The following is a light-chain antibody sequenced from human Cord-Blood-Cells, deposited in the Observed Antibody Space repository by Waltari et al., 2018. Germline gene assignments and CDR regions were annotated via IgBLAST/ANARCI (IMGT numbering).Light chain of an antibody. CDR3: QQSYSTP. Sequence: DIQMTQSRSSLSASVGVRVTITCRASQSISSYLNWYQQKPGKAPKLLIYAASSLQSGVPSRFSGSGSETDFTLTIISLQPEDFATYYCQQSYSTPFGGGTKVEIK. V-gene: IGKV1-39*01. CDR2: AAS. CDR1: QSISSY. J-gene: IGKJ4*01.